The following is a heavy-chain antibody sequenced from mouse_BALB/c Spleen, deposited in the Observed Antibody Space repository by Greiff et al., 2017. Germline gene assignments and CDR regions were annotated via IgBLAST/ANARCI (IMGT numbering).Heavy chain of an antibody. V-gene: IGHV14-1*02. Sequence: VHVKQSGAELVKPGASVKLSCTASGFNIKDYYMHWVKQRPEQGLEWIGWIDPENGNTIYDPKFQGKASITADTSSNTAYLQLSSLTSEDTAVYYCASYYYGSSPNYWGQGTTLTVSS. CDR1: GFNIKDYY. J-gene: IGHJ2*01. CDR2: IDPENGNT. D-gene: IGHD1-1*01. CDR3: ASYYYGSSPNY.